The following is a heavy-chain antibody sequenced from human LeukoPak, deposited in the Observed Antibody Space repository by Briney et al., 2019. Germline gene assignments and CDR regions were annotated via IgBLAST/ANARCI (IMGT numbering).Heavy chain of an antibody. CDR3: ARRDGSPYYYYGMDV. D-gene: IGHD5-24*01. Sequence: ASVKVSCKASGYTFIDYTMHWLRQAPGQRLDWMGWINGGSGNTKYSPEFQGRVTITRDTSASTAYMELSSLRSEDTAVYYCARRDGSPYYYYGMDVWGQGTTVTVSS. V-gene: IGHV1-3*01. CDR1: GYTFIDYT. CDR2: INGGSGNT. J-gene: IGHJ6*02.